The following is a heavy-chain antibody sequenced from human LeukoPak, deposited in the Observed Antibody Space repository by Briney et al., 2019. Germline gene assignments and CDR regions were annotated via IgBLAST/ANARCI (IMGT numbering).Heavy chain of an antibody. CDR1: GFTFDRSW. D-gene: IGHD5-18*01. Sequence: GGSLRLSCAASGFTFDRSWMHWVRQVPGKGLVWVSRITSDGSNRDYAASVKGRFTISRDNAKNMVYLQMNSLRGEDTAIYYCVREDTVKTPGAFHIWGQGTMVTVSS. CDR2: ITSDGSNR. J-gene: IGHJ3*02. V-gene: IGHV3-74*01. CDR3: VREDTVKTPGAFHI.